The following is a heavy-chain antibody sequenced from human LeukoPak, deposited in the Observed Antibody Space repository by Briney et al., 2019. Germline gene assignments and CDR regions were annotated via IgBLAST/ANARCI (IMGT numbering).Heavy chain of an antibody. Sequence: PGGSLRLSCAVSGFTFSSYAMHWVRQAPGKGLEWVAVISYDGSNKYYADSVKGRFTISRDNSKNTLYVQMNSLRVEDTAVYYCAKDSYYYDRSGVEAWFDPWGQGTLVIVSS. J-gene: IGHJ5*02. D-gene: IGHD3-22*01. V-gene: IGHV3-30-3*01. CDR2: ISYDGSNK. CDR3: AKDSYYYDRSGVEAWFDP. CDR1: GFTFSSYA.